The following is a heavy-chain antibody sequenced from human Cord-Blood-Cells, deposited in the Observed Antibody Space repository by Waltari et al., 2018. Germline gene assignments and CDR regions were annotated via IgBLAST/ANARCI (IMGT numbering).Heavy chain of an antibody. CDR2: HNHSGST. CDR3: ARRKTMVRGVIIFLFDY. CDR1: GGSFSGYY. D-gene: IGHD3-10*01. Sequence: QVQLQQRGAGLLKPSETLSLTCAVYGGSFSGYYWSWIRQPPGKGLEGIGEHNHSGSTKYNPSLKSRATISLDTSKNQFSLKLSSVTDADTAVYYCARRKTMVRGVIIFLFDYWGQEPWSPSPQ. V-gene: IGHV4-34*01. J-gene: IGHJ4*01.